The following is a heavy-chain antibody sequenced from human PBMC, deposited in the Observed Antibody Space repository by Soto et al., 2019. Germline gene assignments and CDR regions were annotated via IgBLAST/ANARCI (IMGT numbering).Heavy chain of an antibody. V-gene: IGHV1-69*02. Sequence: QVQLVQSGAEVKKPGSSVKVSCKASGGTFSRYTFTWVRQAPGQGLEWMGRIIPILDIPNYAQNFQGRVTIPADKSTSTDYLELSSLRSDDTAVYYCASHFTGVLVLGTSPPGGDNYGWDVWGQGTTVTVSS. CDR2: IIPILDIP. CDR1: GGTFSRYT. CDR3: ASHFTGVLVLGTSPPGGDNYGWDV. J-gene: IGHJ6*02. D-gene: IGHD2-8*02.